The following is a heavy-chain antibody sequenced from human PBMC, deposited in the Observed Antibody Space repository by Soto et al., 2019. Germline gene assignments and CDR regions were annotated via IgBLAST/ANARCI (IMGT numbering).Heavy chain of an antibody. J-gene: IGHJ6*03. CDR3: AKAGSSWAYYMDV. CDR2: ISWNSGSI. Sequence: EVQLVESGGGLVQPGRSLRLSCAASGFTFDDYAMHWVRQAPGKGLEWVSGISWNSGSIGYADSVKGRFTISRDNAKNSLYLQMNSLRAEDTALYYCAKAGSSWAYYMDVWGKGTTVTVS. V-gene: IGHV3-9*01. D-gene: IGHD3-16*01. CDR1: GFTFDDYA.